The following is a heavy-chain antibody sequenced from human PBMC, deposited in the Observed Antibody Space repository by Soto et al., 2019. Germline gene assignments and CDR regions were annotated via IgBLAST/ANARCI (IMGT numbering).Heavy chain of an antibody. D-gene: IGHD4-4*01. CDR3: ARGLGYSSPFDY. Sequence: ASVKVSCKASGYTFTGYYMHWVRQAPGQGLEWMGWINPNSGGTNYAQKFQGWVTMTRDTSISTAYMELSSLRSEDTAVYYCARGLGYSSPFDYWGQGTLVTVSS. CDR1: GYTFTGYY. J-gene: IGHJ4*02. V-gene: IGHV1-2*04. CDR2: INPNSGGT.